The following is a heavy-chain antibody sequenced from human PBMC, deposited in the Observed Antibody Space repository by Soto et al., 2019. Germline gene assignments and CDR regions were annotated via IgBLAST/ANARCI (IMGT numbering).Heavy chain of an antibody. Sequence: ASVKVSCEASGGTFSSYAISWVRQAPGQGLEWMGGIIPIFGTANYAQKFQGRVTITADESTSTAYMELSSLRSEDTAVYYCARDPLEVTSNYYYYYGMDVWGQGTTVTVSS. CDR3: ARDPLEVTSNYYYYYGMDV. CDR1: GGTFSSYA. CDR2: IIPIFGTA. V-gene: IGHV1-69*13. D-gene: IGHD4-4*01. J-gene: IGHJ6*02.